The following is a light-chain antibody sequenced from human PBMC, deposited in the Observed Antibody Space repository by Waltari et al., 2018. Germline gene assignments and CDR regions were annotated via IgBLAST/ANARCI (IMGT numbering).Light chain of an antibody. CDR1: SSDVGSYNF. Sequence: QSALTQPASVSGSPGQSITIPCPGTSSDVGSYNFVSWYQHHPGKAPKLMIFEGSRRPSGISNRFSGSKSGNTASLTISGLQAEDEADYYCCSYAGSRTYVFGAGTKVTVL. CDR2: EGS. J-gene: IGLJ1*01. CDR3: CSYAGSRTYV. V-gene: IGLV2-23*01.